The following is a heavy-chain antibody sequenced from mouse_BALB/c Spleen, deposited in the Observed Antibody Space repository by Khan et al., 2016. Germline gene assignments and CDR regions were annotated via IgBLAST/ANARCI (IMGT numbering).Heavy chain of an antibody. J-gene: IGHJ2*01. CDR2: IYPSDNYT. Sequence: QVQLQQPGAELVRPGASVKLSCKASGYTFTSYWINWVKQRPGQGLEWIGNIYPSDNYTNYNQKFKDKATLTVDKSSSTAYMQLNSPTAEDSAVYYCTRFLDVYFDYWGQGTTLTVSS. CDR3: TRFLDVYFDY. CDR1: GYTFTSYW. V-gene: IGHV1-69*02.